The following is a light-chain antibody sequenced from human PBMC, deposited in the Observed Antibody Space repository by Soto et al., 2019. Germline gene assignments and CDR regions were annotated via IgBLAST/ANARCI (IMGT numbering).Light chain of an antibody. V-gene: IGKV1-27*01. CDR1: QGISNF. CDR3: QKYSSVPV. Sequence: DIQMTQSPTSLSASVGDRVTITCRASQGISNFVAWYQQKPGKAPKLLIYAASTWQSGVPSRFSGSGSGTDFTLIINSLQPEDVATYSCQKYSSVPVFGPGTKVEIK. J-gene: IGKJ3*01. CDR2: AAS.